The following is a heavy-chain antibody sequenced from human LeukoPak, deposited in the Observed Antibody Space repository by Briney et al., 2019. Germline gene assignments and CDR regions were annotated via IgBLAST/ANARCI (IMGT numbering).Heavy chain of an antibody. Sequence: GGSLRLSCAASGFTFSSFAMSWVRQAPGKGREWVSGISGSCDTTYYAASVKGRFTISRDNSKNTLYLQMNSLRAEDTAVYSCAKGVWYSTAGWFAPWGQGTLVTVSS. CDR1: GFTFSSFA. D-gene: IGHD6-13*01. CDR2: ISGSCDTT. CDR3: AKGVWYSTAGWFAP. J-gene: IGHJ5*02. V-gene: IGHV3-23*01.